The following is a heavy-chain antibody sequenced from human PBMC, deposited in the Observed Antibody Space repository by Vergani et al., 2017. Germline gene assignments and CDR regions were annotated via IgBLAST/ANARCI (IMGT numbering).Heavy chain of an antibody. J-gene: IGHJ6*03. CDR3: AKAGYCSSTSCPTNYYYYYMDV. CDR1: GFTFSSYA. CDR2: ISGSGGST. D-gene: IGHD2-2*01. Sequence: EVQLLESGGGLVQPGGSLRLSCAASGFTFSSYAMSWVRQAPGKGLEWVSAISGSGGSTYYAESVKGRFTISRDNSKNTLYLQMNSLRAEDTAVYYCAKAGYCSSTSCPTNYYYYYMDVWGKGTTVTVSS. V-gene: IGHV3-23*01.